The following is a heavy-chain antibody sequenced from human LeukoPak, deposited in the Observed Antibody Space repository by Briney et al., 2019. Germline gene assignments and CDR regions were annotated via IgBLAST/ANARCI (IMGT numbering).Heavy chain of an antibody. Sequence: GGSLRLSCAPSGFTFSDYPMTWARQAPGKGLEWVSTISGGGGLTYYADSVRGRFTVSRGNSKTTLYLQMNSLRAEDTAVYYCARYQGSVTVVTPSPLDYWGQGTLVTVSS. CDR3: ARYQGSVTVVTPSPLDY. V-gene: IGHV3-23*01. J-gene: IGHJ4*02. D-gene: IGHD4-23*01. CDR1: GFTFSDYP. CDR2: ISGGGGLT.